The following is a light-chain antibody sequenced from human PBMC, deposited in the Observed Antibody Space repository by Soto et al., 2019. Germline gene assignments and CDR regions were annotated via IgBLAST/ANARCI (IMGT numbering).Light chain of an antibody. Sequence: QSVLTQPPSVSGAPGQRVTISCTGSSSNIGAGYDVHWYLQLPGTAPKLLIYGNTNRPSGVPDRFSGSKSGSSASLAITGLQSEDEADYYCTSYTTTGTYVFATGTKVTVL. V-gene: IGLV1-40*01. CDR2: GNT. CDR3: TSYTTTGTYV. J-gene: IGLJ1*01. CDR1: SSNIGAGYD.